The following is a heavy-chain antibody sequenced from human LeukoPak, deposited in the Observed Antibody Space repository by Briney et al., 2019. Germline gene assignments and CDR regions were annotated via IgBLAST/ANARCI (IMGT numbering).Heavy chain of an antibody. CDR1: GYKFKTFG. Sequence: ASVKVSCKTSGYKFKTFGISWVRQAPGQGLEWMGWIRADKGKTDYAQKLQDRVTLTIDTSTSTAYTELRSLTSDDTATYYCARDRSNSDFWGQGTLVTVS. V-gene: IGHV1-18*01. J-gene: IGHJ4*02. CDR3: ARDRSNSDF. D-gene: IGHD4-11*01. CDR2: IRADKGKT.